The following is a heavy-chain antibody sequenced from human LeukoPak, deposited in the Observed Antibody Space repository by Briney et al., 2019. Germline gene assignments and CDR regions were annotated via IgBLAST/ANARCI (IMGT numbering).Heavy chain of an antibody. Sequence: GGSLRLSCAASGSTFSSYSMNWVRQAPGKGLEWVSSISSSSSYIYYADSVKGRFTISRDNAKNSLYLQMNSLRAEDTAVYYCASQVVPAARVDYWGQGTLVTVSS. V-gene: IGHV3-21*01. CDR2: ISSSSSYI. J-gene: IGHJ4*02. CDR3: ASQVVPAARVDY. D-gene: IGHD2-2*01. CDR1: GSTFSSYS.